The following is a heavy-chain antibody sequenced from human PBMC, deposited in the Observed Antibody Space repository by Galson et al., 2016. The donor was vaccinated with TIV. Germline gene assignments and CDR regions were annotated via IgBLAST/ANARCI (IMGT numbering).Heavy chain of an antibody. CDR1: GNAFTAYY. Sequence: SVKVSCKGSGNAFTAYYIHWARQAPGQGLEWMGWINPNSGATKLAQEFQGRVTLTTDTSTSTAYMELRSLRSDDTAVYFCARGRAADHAFDFWGQGTMVTGSS. CDR2: INPNSGAT. J-gene: IGHJ3*01. V-gene: IGHV1-2*02. D-gene: IGHD2-15*01. CDR3: ARGRAADHAFDF.